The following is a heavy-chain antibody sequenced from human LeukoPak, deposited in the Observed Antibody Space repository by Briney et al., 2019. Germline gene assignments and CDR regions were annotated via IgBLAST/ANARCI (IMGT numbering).Heavy chain of an antibody. CDR2: INPNSGGT. J-gene: IGHJ4*02. V-gene: IGHV1-2*02. D-gene: IGHD6-19*01. CDR1: GYTFTGYY. Sequence: ASVKVSCKASGYTFTGYYMHWVRQAPGQGLEWMGWINPNSGGTNYAQKFQGRVTMTRDTSISTAYMELSRLRSDDTAVYYCARGGYPAEQWLVGKRFVYSGQGTLVTVSS. CDR3: ARGGYPAEQWLVGKRFVY.